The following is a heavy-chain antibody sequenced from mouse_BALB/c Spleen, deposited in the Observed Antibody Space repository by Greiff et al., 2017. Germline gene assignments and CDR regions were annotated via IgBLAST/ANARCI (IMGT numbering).Heavy chain of an antibody. V-gene: IGHV1-69*02. CDR2: IYPSDSYT. Sequence: VQLQQPGAELVRPGASVKLSCKASGYTFTSYWINWVKQRPGQGLEWIGNIYPSDSYTNYNQKFKDKATLTVDKSSSTAYMQLSSPTSEDSAVYYCTRGDYDYPVDYWGQGTTLTVSS. J-gene: IGHJ2*01. CDR1: GYTFTSYW. D-gene: IGHD2-4*01. CDR3: TRGDYDYPVDY.